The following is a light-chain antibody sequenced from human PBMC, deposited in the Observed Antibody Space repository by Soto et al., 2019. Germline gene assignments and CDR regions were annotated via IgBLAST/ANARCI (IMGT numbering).Light chain of an antibody. CDR1: SSNIGAGFD. CDR2: GNS. V-gene: IGLV1-40*01. Sequence: QSVLTQPHSVSGAPGQSVTISCTGSSSNIGAGFDVHWYQQLPGTAPKLLIYGNSHRPSGVPDRFSGSKSGTSASLAITGLQAEDEADYYCQSYDSSLIWVFGGGTKLTVL. CDR3: QSYDSSLIWV. J-gene: IGLJ3*02.